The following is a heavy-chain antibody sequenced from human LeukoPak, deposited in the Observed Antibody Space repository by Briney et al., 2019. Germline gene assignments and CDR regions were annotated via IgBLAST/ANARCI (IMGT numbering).Heavy chain of an antibody. CDR1: GFTFSSYS. CDR2: ISSSSTAI. V-gene: IGHV3-48*04. J-gene: IGHJ4*02. Sequence: GGSLRLSCAASGFTFSSYSMNWVRQAPGKGLEWVSYISSSSTAIYYADSVKGRFTISRDDAKNSLYLQMNSLRAEDTAVYYCARATVRLCNYWGQGTLVTVSS. D-gene: IGHD1-26*01. CDR3: ARATVRLCNY.